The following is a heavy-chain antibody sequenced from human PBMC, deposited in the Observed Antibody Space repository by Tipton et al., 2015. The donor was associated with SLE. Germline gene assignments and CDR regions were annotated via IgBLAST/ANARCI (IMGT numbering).Heavy chain of an antibody. D-gene: IGHD3-22*01. CDR1: GGSISSGGYY. Sequence: LRLSCNVSGGSISSGGYYWSWIRQHPGKGLEWIGYTYYSGSPYYNPSLKSRVTISLDMSKNQFSLRLSSVTAADTAVYYCPIYYHDSTGLHWFDPWGQGTLVTVPS. CDR2: TYYSGSP. V-gene: IGHV4-31*03. CDR3: PIYYHDSTGLHWFDP. J-gene: IGHJ5*02.